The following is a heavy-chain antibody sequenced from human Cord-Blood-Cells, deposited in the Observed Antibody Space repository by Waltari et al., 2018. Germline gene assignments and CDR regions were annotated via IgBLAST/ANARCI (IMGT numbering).Heavy chain of an antibody. CDR1: GYTFTSYD. V-gene: IGHV1-8*03. D-gene: IGHD1-26*01. J-gene: IGHJ3*02. CDR3: ARVGRIVGATTAFDI. Sequence: QVQLVQSGAEVKKPGASVKVSCKASGYTFTSYDFNWVRQATGQGLGWMGWMNPNSGNTGYAQKFQGRVTITRNTSISTAYMELSSLRSEDTAVYYCARVGRIVGATTAFDIWGQGTMVTVSS. CDR2: MNPNSGNT.